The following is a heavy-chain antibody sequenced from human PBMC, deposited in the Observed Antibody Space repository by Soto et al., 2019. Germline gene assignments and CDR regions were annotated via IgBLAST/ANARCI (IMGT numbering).Heavy chain of an antibody. CDR2: IIPIFGTA. D-gene: IGHD3-9*01. J-gene: IGHJ6*02. Sequence: QVQLVQSGAEVKKPGSSVKVSCKASGGTFSSYAISWVRQAPGQGLEWMGGIIPIFGTASYAQKFQGRVTITADESTSTAYMELSSLRSEDTAVYYCARTYYDILTGYSYYYGMDVWGQGTTVTVSS. CDR1: GGTFSSYA. CDR3: ARTYYDILTGYSYYYGMDV. V-gene: IGHV1-69*01.